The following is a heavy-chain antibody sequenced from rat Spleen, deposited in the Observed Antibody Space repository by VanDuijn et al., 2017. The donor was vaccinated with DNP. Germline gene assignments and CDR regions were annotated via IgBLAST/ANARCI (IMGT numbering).Heavy chain of an antibody. CDR1: GFTFSAYY. CDR2: ISYEGSRT. J-gene: IGHJ2*01. Sequence: EVLLVESGGGLVQPGRSLKLSCEASGFTFSAYYMAWVRQAPKKGLELVAYISYEGSRTYYGDSVKGRFTISRDNAKSTLYLQMNSLRSEDTATYYCATGAYYFDSWGQGVMVTVSS. CDR3: ATGAYYFDS. V-gene: IGHV5-22*01.